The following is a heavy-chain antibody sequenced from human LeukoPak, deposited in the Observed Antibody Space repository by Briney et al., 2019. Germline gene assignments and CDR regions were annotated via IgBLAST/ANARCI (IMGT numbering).Heavy chain of an antibody. J-gene: IGHJ5*02. CDR2: IYSSGTT. D-gene: IGHD3-9*01. Sequence: SETLSLTCTVSGGSINTYYWSWIRQPAGKGLEWIGRIYSSGTTHYNPSLKSRVTMSVDTSKNQFSLKLSSVTAADTAVYYCARTVYDILTGYYLGWFDPWGQGTLVTVSS. CDR3: ARTVYDILTGYYLGWFDP. V-gene: IGHV4-4*07. CDR1: GGSINTYY.